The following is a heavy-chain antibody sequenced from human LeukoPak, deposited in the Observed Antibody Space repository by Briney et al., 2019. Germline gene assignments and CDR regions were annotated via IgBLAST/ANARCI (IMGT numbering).Heavy chain of an antibody. V-gene: IGHV3-74*01. Sequence: QPGGSLRLSCAASGFTFIRYWLHWVRQAPGRGLVCVSRISTGGSTTSYADSVKGRFTISRDNAKNTLYLQMNSLRAEDTAVYYCARVPNGGNYIGDYWGQGTLVTVTS. J-gene: IGHJ4*02. CDR2: ISTGGSTT. CDR1: GFTFIRYW. D-gene: IGHD4-23*01. CDR3: ARVPNGGNYIGDY.